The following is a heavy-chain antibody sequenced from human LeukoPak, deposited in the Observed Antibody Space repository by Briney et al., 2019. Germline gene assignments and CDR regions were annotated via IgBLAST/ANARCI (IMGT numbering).Heavy chain of an antibody. J-gene: IGHJ4*02. CDR1: GGSISSYY. CDR2: IYYSGST. Sequence: PSETLSLTCTVSGGSISSYYWSWIRQPPGKGLEWIGSIYYSGSTYYNPSLKSRVTISVDTSKNQFSLKLSSVTAADTAVYYCARGGRTYYYDSSGRDWGQGTLVTVSS. V-gene: IGHV4-39*07. CDR3: ARGGRTYYYDSSGRD. D-gene: IGHD3-22*01.